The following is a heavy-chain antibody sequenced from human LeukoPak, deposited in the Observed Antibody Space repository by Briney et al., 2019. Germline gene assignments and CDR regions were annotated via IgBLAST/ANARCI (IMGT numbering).Heavy chain of an antibody. D-gene: IGHD3-22*01. V-gene: IGHV4-4*07. J-gene: IGHJ4*02. CDR1: GGSISTHY. CDR3: SSGYGDY. CDR2: IFTSGIT. Sequence: PSETLSLTCTVSGGSISTHYWSWIRQPAGKGLEWIGRIFTSGITNYNPSLKSRVTMSVDTSKNQFSLKLSSVTATDTAVYYCSSGYGDYWGQGTLVTVSS.